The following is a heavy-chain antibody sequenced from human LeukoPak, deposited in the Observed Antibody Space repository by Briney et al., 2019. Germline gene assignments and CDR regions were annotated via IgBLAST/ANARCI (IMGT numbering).Heavy chain of an antibody. J-gene: IGHJ4*02. Sequence: ASVKVSCKTSGYTFTGYYMQWVRQATGQGLEWMGRINPNSGGTNYAQKFQGRVTMTRDTSISTAYMELSRLRSDDTAVYYCARGSPVVPAATPHFFDSWGQGTLVTVSS. CDR2: INPNSGGT. D-gene: IGHD2-2*01. V-gene: IGHV1-2*06. CDR1: GYTFTGYY. CDR3: ARGSPVVPAATPHFFDS.